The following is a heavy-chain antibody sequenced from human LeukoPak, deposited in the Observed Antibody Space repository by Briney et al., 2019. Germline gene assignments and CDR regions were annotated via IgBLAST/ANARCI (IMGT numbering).Heavy chain of an antibody. CDR2: IYPGDSDT. V-gene: IGHV5-51*01. J-gene: IGHJ3*02. CDR3: ARRLYSPGYCSGGSCSGDAFDI. D-gene: IGHD2-15*01. CDR1: GYSFTSYW. Sequence: GESLKISFKGSGYSFTSYWIGWVRQMPGKGLEWMGIIYPGDSDTRYSPSFQGQVTISADKSISTAYLQWSSLKASDTAMYSCARRLYSPGYCSGGSCSGDAFDIWGQGTMVTVSS.